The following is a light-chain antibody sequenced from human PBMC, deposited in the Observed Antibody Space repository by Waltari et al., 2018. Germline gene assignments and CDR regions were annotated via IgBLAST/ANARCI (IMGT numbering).Light chain of an antibody. Sequence: DIVMTQSPDSLAVSLGDRASINCKSSQSVLYSSSSQNYLAWYQQKPGQPPKLLITWASTRESGVPDRFSGSGSGTDFTLTISSLQAEDVAVYFCQQYYGIPTFGQGTKVEIK. J-gene: IGKJ1*01. CDR3: QQYYGIPT. V-gene: IGKV4-1*01. CDR2: WAS. CDR1: QSVLYSSSSQNY.